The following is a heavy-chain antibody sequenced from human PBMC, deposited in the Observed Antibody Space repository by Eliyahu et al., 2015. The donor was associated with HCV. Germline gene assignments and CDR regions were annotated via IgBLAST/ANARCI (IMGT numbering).Heavy chain of an antibody. CDR2: ITSGGSTI. D-gene: IGHD2-21*01. J-gene: IGHJ3*01. V-gene: IGHV3-11*01. CDR1: GFAFSDYY. CDR3: VRDTTYCGGDCSSHDSFDV. Sequence: SGGGLVKPGGSLRLSCAASGFAFSDYYMTWIRQAPGKGLEWVSYITSGGSTIYYADSVKGRFTISRNNAKNSVSLQMNSLRAGDTAVYYCVRDTTYCGGDCSSHDSFDVWGQGTMVNVSS.